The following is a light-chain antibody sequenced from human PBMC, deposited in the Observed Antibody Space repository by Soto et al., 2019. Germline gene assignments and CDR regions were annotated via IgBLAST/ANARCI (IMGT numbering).Light chain of an antibody. CDR2: SNN. Sequence: SALTQPPSASGTPGQRVTISCSGSSSNIGSNTVNWYQQLPGTAPKLLIYSNNQRPSGVPDRFSGSKSGTSASLAISGLQSEDEADYYCAAWDXSLYGHVFGTGTKVTVL. CDR1: SSNIGSNT. V-gene: IGLV1-44*01. CDR3: AAWDXSLYGHV. J-gene: IGLJ1*01.